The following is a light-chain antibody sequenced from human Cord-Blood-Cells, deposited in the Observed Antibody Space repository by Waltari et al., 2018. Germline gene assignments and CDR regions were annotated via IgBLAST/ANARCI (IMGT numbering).Light chain of an antibody. CDR3: CSYAGSRVV. CDR1: RSDVGSYNL. V-gene: IGLV2-23*01. CDR2: EGS. J-gene: IGLJ2*01. Sequence: QSALTQPASVSGSPGQSTTISCTGTRSDVGSYNLVSWYQQHPGKAPKLMIYEGSKRPSGVSNRFSGSKSGNTASLTISGLQAEDEADYYCCSYAGSRVVFGGGTKLTVL.